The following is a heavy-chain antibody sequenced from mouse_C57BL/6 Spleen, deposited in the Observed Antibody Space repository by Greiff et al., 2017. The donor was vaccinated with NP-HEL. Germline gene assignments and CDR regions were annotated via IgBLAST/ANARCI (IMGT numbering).Heavy chain of an antibody. CDR3: ARPYGSSLYAMDY. V-gene: IGHV1-55*01. J-gene: IGHJ4*01. CDR2: IYPGSGST. Sequence: QVHVKQPGAELVKPGASVKMSCKASGYTFTSYWITWVKQRPGQGLEWIGDIYPGSGSTNYNEKFKSKATLTVDTSSSTAYMQLSSLTSEDSAVYYCARPYGSSLYAMDYWGQGTSVTVSS. D-gene: IGHD1-1*01. CDR1: GYTFTSYW.